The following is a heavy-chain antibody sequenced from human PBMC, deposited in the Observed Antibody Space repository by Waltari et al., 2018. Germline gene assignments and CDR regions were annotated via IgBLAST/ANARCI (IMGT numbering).Heavy chain of an antibody. Sequence: QVQLVQSGAEVKKPGASVRVSCKASGYTFRSFDISWVRQAPGQGLEVVGWVKPINGNSISGLGFRGRVAMTTDSSVNTAHLELNSLTSEDTAVYYCARAIRNELISDFWGQGTLVAVSS. CDR2: VKPINGNS. V-gene: IGHV1-8*02. CDR1: GYTFRSFD. D-gene: IGHD1-1*01. CDR3: ARAIRNELISDF. J-gene: IGHJ4*02.